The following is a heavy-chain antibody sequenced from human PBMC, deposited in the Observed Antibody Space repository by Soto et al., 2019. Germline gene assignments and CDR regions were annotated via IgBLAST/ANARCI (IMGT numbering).Heavy chain of an antibody. CDR1: GYTFTGYD. D-gene: IGHD2-15*01. CDR3: ARACSGGSCYRGDAFDI. Sequence: ASVKVSCKASGYTFTGYDINWVRQATGQGLEWMGWMNPNSGNTGYAQKFQGRVTMTRNTSISTAYMELSSLRSEDTAVYYCARACSGGSCYRGDAFDIWGQGTMVTVSS. J-gene: IGHJ3*02. V-gene: IGHV1-8*01. CDR2: MNPNSGNT.